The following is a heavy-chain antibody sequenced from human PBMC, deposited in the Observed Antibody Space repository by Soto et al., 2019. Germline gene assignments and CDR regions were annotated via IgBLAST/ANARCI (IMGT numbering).Heavy chain of an antibody. CDR3: AKKYYFGSGSYVFYFDY. J-gene: IGHJ4*02. V-gene: IGHV3-23*01. Sequence: EVQLLESGGGLVQPGGCLRLSCAASGFTFSNYAMTWVRQAPGKGLEWVSTMSGTAGNTYYADSVKGRFTISRDNSKNTLYLQMNSLRAEDTAVYYCAKKYYFGSGSYVFYFDYWGQGTLVTVSS. D-gene: IGHD3-10*01. CDR2: MSGTAGNT. CDR1: GFTFSNYA.